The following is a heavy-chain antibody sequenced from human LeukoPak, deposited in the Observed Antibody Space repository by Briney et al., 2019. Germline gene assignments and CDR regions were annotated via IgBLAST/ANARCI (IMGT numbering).Heavy chain of an antibody. CDR3: ARGEYSSSWYGGGHSFDY. D-gene: IGHD6-13*01. CDR2: IYYSGST. J-gene: IGHJ4*02. Sequence: SETLSLTCTVSGGSISSYYWGWIRQPPGKGLEWIGGIYYSGSTYYNPSLKSRVTISVDTSKNQFSLKLSSVTAADTAVYYCARGEYSSSWYGGGHSFDYWGQGTLVTVSS. V-gene: IGHV4-39*07. CDR1: GGSISSYY.